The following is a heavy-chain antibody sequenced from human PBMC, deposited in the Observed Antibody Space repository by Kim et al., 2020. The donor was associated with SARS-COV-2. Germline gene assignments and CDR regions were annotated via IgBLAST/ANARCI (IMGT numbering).Heavy chain of an antibody. D-gene: IGHD5-18*01. Sequence: SETLSLTCTVSGGSISSYYWSWIRQPPGKGLEWIGYIYYSGSTNYNPSLKSRVTISVDTSKNQFSLKLSSVTAADTAVYYCASDSPRGTAMGLPWYYSG. CDR2: IYYSGST. J-gene: IGHJ6*01. V-gene: IGHV4-59*01. CDR1: GGSISSYY. CDR3: ASDSPRGTAMGLPWYYSG.